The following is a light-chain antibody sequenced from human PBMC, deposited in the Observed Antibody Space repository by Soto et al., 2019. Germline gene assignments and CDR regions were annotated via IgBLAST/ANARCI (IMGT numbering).Light chain of an antibody. CDR2: DAS. CDR1: QSIDSW. V-gene: IGKV1-5*01. Sequence: DIQMTQSPSTLSASVGARVTIACRASQSIDSWLSWYQQKPGKAPKFLIYDASDLASGVPSRFSGRGSGTEFTLPISSLQPDDFATYYCQQYRGKPFTFGQGTKVEIK. CDR3: QQYRGKPFT. J-gene: IGKJ2*01.